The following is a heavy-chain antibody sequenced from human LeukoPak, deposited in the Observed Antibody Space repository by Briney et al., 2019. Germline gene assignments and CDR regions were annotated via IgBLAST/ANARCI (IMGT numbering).Heavy chain of an antibody. J-gene: IGHJ4*02. Sequence: GTSVKVSCKASGYSFPNYGSRWVRQAPGQGLEWIGRISVHNGVVIDAPKFQGRVAMTTETTTTTAYMELRSLRFDDTAVYYCARYNTLLRGVTTSDYWGQGTLVTVSS. CDR1: GYSFPNYG. D-gene: IGHD3-10*01. CDR3: ARYNTLLRGVTTSDY. V-gene: IGHV1-18*01. CDR2: ISVHNGVV.